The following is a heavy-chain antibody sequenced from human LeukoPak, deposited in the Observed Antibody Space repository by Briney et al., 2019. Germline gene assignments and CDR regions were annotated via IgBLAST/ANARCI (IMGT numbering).Heavy chain of an antibody. J-gene: IGHJ4*02. CDR2: ISYDGSNK. D-gene: IGHD3-10*01. CDR1: GFTSSSYG. Sequence: GGSLRLSCAASGFTSSSYGMHWVRQAPGKGLEWVAVISYDGSNKYYADSVKGRFTISRDNSKNTLYLQMNSLRAEDTAVYYCAKDRAFGESGYYFDYWGQGTLVTVSS. CDR3: AKDRAFGESGYYFDY. V-gene: IGHV3-30*18.